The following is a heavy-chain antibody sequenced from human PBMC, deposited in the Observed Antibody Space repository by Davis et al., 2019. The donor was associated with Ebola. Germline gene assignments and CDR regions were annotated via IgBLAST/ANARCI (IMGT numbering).Heavy chain of an antibody. Sequence: AASVKVSCKASGYTFTNYDINWVRQAPGQGLEWMGWISAYNGNTNYAKILQGRVTMTTDTSTGTAYMELRGLRSDDTAVYFCARTSIVGTTTTASDIWGQGTKVTVSS. CDR2: ISAYNGNT. V-gene: IGHV1-18*01. CDR1: GYTFTNYD. D-gene: IGHD1-26*01. CDR3: ARTSIVGTTTTASDI. J-gene: IGHJ3*02.